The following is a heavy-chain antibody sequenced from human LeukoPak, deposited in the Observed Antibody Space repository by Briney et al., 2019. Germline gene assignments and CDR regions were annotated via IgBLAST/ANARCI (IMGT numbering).Heavy chain of an antibody. V-gene: IGHV4-59*01. CDR2: IYYTGRT. D-gene: IGHD3-22*01. CDR3: ARLLDYDNSGDPVTFDI. Sequence: KAWETLSLTCTVSGGSFINYYWTWIRQPPGKGLEWIAFIYYTGRTRYNPSLQSRVTISLDTSKNHFSLQLRSVTAADTAVYYCARLLDYDNSGDPVTFDIWGQGTTVSVSS. CDR1: GGSFINYY. J-gene: IGHJ3*02.